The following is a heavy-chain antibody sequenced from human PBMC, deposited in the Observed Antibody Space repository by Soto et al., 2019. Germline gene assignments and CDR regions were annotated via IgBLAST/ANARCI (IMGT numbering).Heavy chain of an antibody. CDR1: GYTLTELS. Sequence: ASVKVSFKVSGYTLTELSMHWVRQAPGKGLEWMGGFDPEDGETIYAQKFQGRVTMTEDTSTDTAYMELSSLRSEDTAVYYCATDYDFWSGFDAFDIWGQGTMVT. CDR3: ATDYDFWSGFDAFDI. D-gene: IGHD3-3*01. CDR2: FDPEDGET. J-gene: IGHJ3*02. V-gene: IGHV1-24*01.